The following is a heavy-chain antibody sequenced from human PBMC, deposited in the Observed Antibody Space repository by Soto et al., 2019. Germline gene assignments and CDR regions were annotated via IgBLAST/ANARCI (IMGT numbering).Heavy chain of an antibody. CDR3: ARDSRPYSNSPMDV. J-gene: IGHJ6*03. V-gene: IGHV3-21*01. CDR2: ISSSSSYI. Sequence: PGGSLRLSWAASGFTFSSYSMNWVRQAPGKGLEWVSSISSSSSYIYYADSVRGRFTISRDNAKNSLYLQMNSLRAEDTAVYYCARDSRPYSNSPMDVWGKGTTVTVSS. D-gene: IGHD4-4*01. CDR1: GFTFSSYS.